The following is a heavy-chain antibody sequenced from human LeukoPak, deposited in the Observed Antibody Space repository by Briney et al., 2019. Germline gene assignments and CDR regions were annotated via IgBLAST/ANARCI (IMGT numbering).Heavy chain of an antibody. J-gene: IGHJ4*02. V-gene: IGHV3-15*01. Sequence: GGSLRLSCAASGFSISNDWMSWVRQAPGKGLEWVARVKSRSAVETTDYAAPGKGRFTISRDDSKNTLYLQMNSLKTEDTAVYYCTLIQGWGSGSYYSDFWGQGTLVTVSS. CDR1: GFSISNDW. CDR2: VKSRSAVETT. D-gene: IGHD3-10*01. CDR3: TLIQGWGSGSYYSDF.